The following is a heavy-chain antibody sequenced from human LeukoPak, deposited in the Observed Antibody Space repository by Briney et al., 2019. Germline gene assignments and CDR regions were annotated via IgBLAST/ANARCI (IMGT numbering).Heavy chain of an antibody. CDR2: IRYDGSNK. V-gene: IGHV3-30*02. Sequence: GGSLRLSCAASGFTFSSYGMHWVRQAPGKGLEWVAFIRYDGSNKYYADSVKGRFTISRDNSKNTLYLQMNSLRAEDTAVYYCAKVPSAGSGGFRYWGQGTLVTVSS. CDR1: GFTFSSYG. D-gene: IGHD2-15*01. J-gene: IGHJ4*02. CDR3: AKVPSAGSGGFRY.